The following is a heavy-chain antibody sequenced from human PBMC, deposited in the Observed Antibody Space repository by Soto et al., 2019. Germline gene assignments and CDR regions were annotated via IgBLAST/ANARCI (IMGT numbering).Heavy chain of an antibody. D-gene: IGHD4-4*01. Sequence: SETLSLTCTVSGGSVTNSSYCWGWIRQSPGKGLEWIGSVYYRGRSYSKSSVKSRVTISVDTSKNQFSLNLNSVTASDTAVYFCVSHRTTVITQAYFDYWGQGALVTVSS. J-gene: IGHJ4*02. V-gene: IGHV4-39*01. CDR1: GGSVTNSSYC. CDR3: VSHRTTVITQAYFDY. CDR2: VYYRGRS.